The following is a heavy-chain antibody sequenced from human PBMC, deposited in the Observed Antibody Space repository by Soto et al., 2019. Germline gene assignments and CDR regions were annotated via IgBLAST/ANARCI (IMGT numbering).Heavy chain of an antibody. CDR1: GFTFSSYA. CDR2: ISYDGSNK. D-gene: IGHD3-22*01. CDR3: ARESTNYYDSSGYQGGFDL. J-gene: IGHJ5*02. V-gene: IGHV3-30-3*01. Sequence: QVQLVESGGGVVQPGRSLRLSCAASGFTFSSYAMHWVRQAPGKGLEWVAVISYDGSNKYYADSVKGRFTISRDNSKKTLYLQMDSLTAEATAVYYCARESTNYYDSSGYQGGFDLWGQGTLVTVSS.